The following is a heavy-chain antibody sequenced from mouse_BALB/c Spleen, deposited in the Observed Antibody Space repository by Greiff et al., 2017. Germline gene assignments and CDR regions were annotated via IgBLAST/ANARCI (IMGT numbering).Heavy chain of an antibody. D-gene: IGHD2-10*02. V-gene: IGHV5-6*01. J-gene: IGHJ4*01. CDR3: ARHEKYGNYAMDY. CDR1: GFTFSSYG. Sequence: EVQRVESGGDLVKPGGSLKLSCAASGFTFSSYGMSWVRQTPDKRLEWVATISSGGSYTYYPDSVKGRFTISRDNAKNTLYLQMSSLKSEDTAMYYCARHEKYGNYAMDYWGQGTSVTVSS. CDR2: ISSGGSYT.